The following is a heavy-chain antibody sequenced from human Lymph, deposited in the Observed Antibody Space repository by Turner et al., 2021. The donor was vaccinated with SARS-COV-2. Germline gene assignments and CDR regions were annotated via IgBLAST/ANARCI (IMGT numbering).Heavy chain of an antibody. CDR3: ARGDYYGSGTYPGKTFDY. CDR2: ISFDGNNK. CDR1: GFTFSSYA. J-gene: IGHJ4*02. V-gene: IGHV3-30-3*01. Sequence: QVQLVESGGGVVQPGRSLRLSCAASGFTFSSYAMHWVRQAPGKGLELGAVISFDGNNKYYTDSVKGRFTISRDNSKNTLYLQLNSLRPEDTAVYYCARGDYYGSGTYPGKTFDYWGQGTLVTVSS. D-gene: IGHD3-10*01.